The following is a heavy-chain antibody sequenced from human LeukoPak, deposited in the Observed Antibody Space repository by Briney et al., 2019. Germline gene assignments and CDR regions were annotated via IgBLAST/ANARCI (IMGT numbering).Heavy chain of an antibody. CDR2: ISYDGSNK. J-gene: IGHJ4*02. CDR1: GFTFSSYG. CDR3: AKDRGGYSYGLYDY. D-gene: IGHD5-18*01. V-gene: IGHV3-30*18. Sequence: GGSLTPSCAASGFTFSSYGIRWVRQAPGKGLEWVAVISYDGSNKYYADSVKGRFTISRDNSKNTLYLQMNSLRAEDTAVYYCAKDRGGYSYGLYDYWGQGTLVTVSS.